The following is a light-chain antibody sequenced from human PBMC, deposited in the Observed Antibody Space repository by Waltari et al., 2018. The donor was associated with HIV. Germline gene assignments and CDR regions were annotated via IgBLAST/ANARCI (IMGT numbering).Light chain of an antibody. V-gene: IGLV1-44*01. Sequence: QSVLTQPPSASGTPGQRVPISCSGSSSHIGSTTVNWYQQLPGTAPKLLIYSNNQRPSGVPDRFSGSKSGTSASLAISGLQSEDEADYYCAAWDDSLNGYVFGTGTKVTVL. CDR3: AAWDDSLNGYV. CDR1: SSHIGSTT. J-gene: IGLJ1*01. CDR2: SNN.